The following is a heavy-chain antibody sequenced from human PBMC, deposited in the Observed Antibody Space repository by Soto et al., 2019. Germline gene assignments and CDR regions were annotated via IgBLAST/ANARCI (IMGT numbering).Heavy chain of an antibody. CDR2: INPSGGST. CDR1: GYTFTSYY. V-gene: IGHV1-46*01. CDR3: AGWSSGSNYYYYYGMDV. D-gene: IGHD6-19*01. Sequence: ASVKVSCKASGYTFTSYYMHWVRQAPGQGLEWMGIINPSGGSTSYAQKFQGRVTMTRDTSTSTVYMELSSLRSEDTAVYYCAGWSSGSNYYYYYGMDVWGQGTTVTVSS. J-gene: IGHJ6*02.